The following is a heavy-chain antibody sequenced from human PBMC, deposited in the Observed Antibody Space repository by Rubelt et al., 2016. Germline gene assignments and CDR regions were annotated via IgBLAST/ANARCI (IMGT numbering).Heavy chain of an antibody. CDR3: ARVSTTISRGWFDP. D-gene: IGHD3-3*01. J-gene: IGHJ5*02. Sequence: QVQLQLWGAGLLKPSETLSLTCTVSGGSISSYYWSWIRQPPGKGLEWIGYIYYSGSTNYKPSLTSRVTISVDTSKNHFSLMLTSVTAADAAVYYCARVSTTISRGWFDPWGQGTLVTVSA. CDR1: GGSISSYY. V-gene: IGHV4-59*12. CDR2: IYYSGST.